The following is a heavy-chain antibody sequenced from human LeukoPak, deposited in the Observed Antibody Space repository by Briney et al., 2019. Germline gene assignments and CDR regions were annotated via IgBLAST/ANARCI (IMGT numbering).Heavy chain of an antibody. CDR2: IKQDGSEK. Sequence: GGSLRLFCAASGFPFSSYWMSWVRPAPGKGLEWVANIKQDGSEKYYVDSVKGRFTISRDNAKNSLYLQMNSLRAEDTAVYYCARRTGGAFDIWGQGTMVTVSS. D-gene: IGHD1-14*01. V-gene: IGHV3-7*01. CDR3: ARRTGGAFDI. CDR1: GFPFSSYW. J-gene: IGHJ3*02.